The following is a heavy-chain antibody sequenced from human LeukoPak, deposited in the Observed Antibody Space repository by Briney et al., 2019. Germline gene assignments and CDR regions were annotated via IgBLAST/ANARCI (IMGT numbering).Heavy chain of an antibody. J-gene: IGHJ4*02. CDR1: GFIFSNFW. Sequence: GGSLRLSCEASGFIFSNFWMSWVRQAPGKGLEWVANIREDGSEAYYVDFVKGRFTISRDNDKNSLHLQMNSLRVEDTAVYYCARVLYFRENSDAGPFDQWGQGTLVTVSS. D-gene: IGHD5-18*01. CDR2: IREDGSEA. V-gene: IGHV3-7*01. CDR3: ARVLYFRENSDAGPFDQ.